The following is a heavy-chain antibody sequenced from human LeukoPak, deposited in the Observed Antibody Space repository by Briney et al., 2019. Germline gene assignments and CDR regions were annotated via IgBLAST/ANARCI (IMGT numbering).Heavy chain of an antibody. CDR3: ARSFDDSSGFWIR. D-gene: IGHD3-22*01. V-gene: IGHV4-4*02. J-gene: IGHJ4*02. Sequence: SETLSLTCGVFGGSISNSSWWSWVRQSPGKGLEWLGEINHSGSTNCNPSLKSRVSISQDKSKKQLSLKLSSVTAADTAVYYCARSFDDSSGFWIRWGQGTQVTVSS. CDR2: INHSGST. CDR1: GGSISNSSW.